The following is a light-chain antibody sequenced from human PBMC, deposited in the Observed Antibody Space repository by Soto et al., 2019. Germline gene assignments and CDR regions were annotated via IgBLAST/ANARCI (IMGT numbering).Light chain of an antibody. V-gene: IGKV1-17*03. CDR1: QDIGNH. CDR3: LQHDSFPPT. CDR2: AAS. J-gene: IGKJ5*01. Sequence: DIQMTQSPSAMSSSVGDIFTISCRASQDIGNHLAWFQQKPGKVPQRLIYAASSLQTGVPSRFSGSGSGTDFTLTINSLQPEDFATYYCLQHDSFPPTFGQGTRLEIK.